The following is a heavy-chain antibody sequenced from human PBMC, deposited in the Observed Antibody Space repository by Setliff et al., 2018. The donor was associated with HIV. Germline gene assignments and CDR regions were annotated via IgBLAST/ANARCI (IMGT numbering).Heavy chain of an antibody. D-gene: IGHD3-22*01. J-gene: IGHJ6*03. CDR3: ARTYYYDKSGEGYMDV. Sequence: SETLSLTCTVPGGSISSGDYYWSWIRQHPGKGLEWIGYIYYSGSTYYNPSLKSRLTISIDTSKNQFSLNLSSVTAADTAVYYCARTYYYDKSGEGYMDVWGKGTTVTVSS. CDR1: GGSISSGDYY. V-gene: IGHV4-31*03. CDR2: IYYSGST.